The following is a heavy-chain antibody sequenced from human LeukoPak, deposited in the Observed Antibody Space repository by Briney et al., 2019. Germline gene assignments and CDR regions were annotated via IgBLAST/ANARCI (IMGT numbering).Heavy chain of an antibody. CDR3: ASTLVVPAATNWFDL. CDR1: GGSISSGSYY. D-gene: IGHD2-2*01. CDR2: IYTSGST. V-gene: IGHV4-61*02. J-gene: IGHJ5*02. Sequence: SETLSLTCTVSGGSISSGSYYWSWIRQPAGRGLEWIGRIYTSGSTNYNPSLKSRVTISVDTSKNQFPLKLSSVTAADTAVYYCASTLVVPAATNWFDLWGQGTLVTVSS.